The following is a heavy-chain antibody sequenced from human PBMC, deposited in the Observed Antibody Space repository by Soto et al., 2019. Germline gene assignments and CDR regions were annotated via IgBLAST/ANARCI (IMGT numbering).Heavy chain of an antibody. D-gene: IGHD6-13*01. CDR1: GCTFSSYA. CDR2: IIPIFGTA. Sequence: SVKVSCKASGCTFSSYAISWVRQAPGQGLEWMGGIIPIFGTANYAQKFQGRVTITADKSTSTAYMELSSLRSEDTAVYYCARAKRDSSSWYFDYWGQGTLVTVSS. CDR3: ARAKRDSSSWYFDY. J-gene: IGHJ4*02. V-gene: IGHV1-69*06.